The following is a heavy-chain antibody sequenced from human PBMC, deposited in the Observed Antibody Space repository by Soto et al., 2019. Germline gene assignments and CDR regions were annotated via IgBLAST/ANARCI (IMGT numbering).Heavy chain of an antibody. V-gene: IGHV3-7*01. CDR3: ASQSPGLSFLVWLTSGPRKSRFVY. D-gene: IGHD3-3*01. J-gene: IGHJ4*02. CDR2: IKQVGSAK. Sequence: GGSLRLSCAASGFTFSSYWMSWVRQAPGKGLEWVANIKQVGSAKYYVDSVKGRFTISRDNAKNSLYLQMNSLRAEDTAVYYCASQSPGLSFLVWLTSGPRKSRFVYWCQGILVTVS. CDR1: GFTFSSYW.